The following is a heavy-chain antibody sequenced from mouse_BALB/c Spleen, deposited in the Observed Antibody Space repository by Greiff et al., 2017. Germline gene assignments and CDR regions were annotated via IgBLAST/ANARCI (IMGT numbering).Heavy chain of an antibody. CDR2: ISYSGST. J-gene: IGHJ2*01. CDR3: ARSPFYYGSSYHFDD. D-gene: IGHD1-1*01. CDR1: GDSITSGY. V-gene: IGHV3-8*02. Sequence: EVKLEESGPSLVKPSQTLSLTCSVTGDSITSGYWNWIRTFPGNKLEYMGYISYSGSTYYNPSLKSRISITRDTPKNQSYLQLNSVTTEDTATYYCARSPFYYGSSYHFDDWGQGTTLTVSS.